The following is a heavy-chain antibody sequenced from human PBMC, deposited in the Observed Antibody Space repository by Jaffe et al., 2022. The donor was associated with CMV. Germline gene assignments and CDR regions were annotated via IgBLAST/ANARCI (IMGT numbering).Heavy chain of an antibody. Sequence: QLQLQESGPGLVRPSETLSLTCTVLGGPISSSTYYWGWIRQSPRKGLEWIGDIYKSGSSYYNPSLKSRVTMSVDTSKNQFSLKLSSVTAADTAVYYCATHKGGYDYIFDYWGQGTLVTVSS. D-gene: IGHD5-12*01. J-gene: IGHJ4*02. CDR2: IYKSGSS. CDR1: GGPISSSTYY. V-gene: IGHV4-39*01. CDR3: ATHKGGYDYIFDY.